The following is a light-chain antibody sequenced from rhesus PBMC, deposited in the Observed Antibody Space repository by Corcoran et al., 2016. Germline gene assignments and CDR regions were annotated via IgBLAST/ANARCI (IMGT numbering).Light chain of an antibody. CDR3: QQHNTNPWT. Sequence: DIQMTQSPSSLSASVGDRVTITCQASQGISNWLAWYQQKPRKAPKLLVYAASNLQSWVPSRFSGSGARTEFTLTIDSRPPQDFATYSCQQHNTNPWTFGQGTKVEIK. V-gene: IGKV1-33*02. CDR2: AAS. CDR1: QGISNW. J-gene: IGKJ1*01.